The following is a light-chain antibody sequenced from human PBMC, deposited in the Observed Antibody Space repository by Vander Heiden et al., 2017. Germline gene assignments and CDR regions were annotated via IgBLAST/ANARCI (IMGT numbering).Light chain of an antibody. CDR3: QQRSNWLWT. CDR1: QSISSY. Sequence: EILLTPSPATLSLSPGERATLPCRASQSISSYLAWYQQKPGQAPRLLIYDASNRDTGIPARFSGSGSGTDFTLTISSLEPEDFAVYYCQQRSNWLWTFGQGTKVEIK. V-gene: IGKV3-11*01. J-gene: IGKJ1*01. CDR2: DAS.